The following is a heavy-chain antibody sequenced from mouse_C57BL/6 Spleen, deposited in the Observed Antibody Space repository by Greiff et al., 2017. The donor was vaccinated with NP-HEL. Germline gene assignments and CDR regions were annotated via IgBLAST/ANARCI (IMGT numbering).Heavy chain of an antibody. J-gene: IGHJ2*01. CDR3: ARRETWDPYYFDY. Sequence: EVQLQQSGPELVKPGASVKISCKASGYTFTDYYMNWVKQSHGKSLEWIGDINPNNGGTSYNQKFKGKATLTVDKSSSTAYMELRSLTSEDSAVYYCARRETWDPYYFDYWGQGTTLTVSS. V-gene: IGHV1-26*01. CDR2: INPNNGGT. D-gene: IGHD4-1*01. CDR1: GYTFTDYY.